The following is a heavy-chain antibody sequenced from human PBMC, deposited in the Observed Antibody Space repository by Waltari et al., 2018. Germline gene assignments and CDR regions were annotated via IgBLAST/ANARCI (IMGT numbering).Heavy chain of an antibody. D-gene: IGHD4-17*01. CDR3: ARGPMLDYGANSGHYYYGMDV. Sequence: LLKPSETLSLTCAVYGGSFSGYCWSWIRQSPGKGLEWIGEINQSGTTNYNPSLKSRVTTSVDTSKNQFSLKLSSVTAADTAVYYCARGPMLDYGANSGHYYYGMDVWGQGTTVTVSS. J-gene: IGHJ6*02. V-gene: IGHV4-34*01. CDR2: INQSGTT. CDR1: GGSFSGYC.